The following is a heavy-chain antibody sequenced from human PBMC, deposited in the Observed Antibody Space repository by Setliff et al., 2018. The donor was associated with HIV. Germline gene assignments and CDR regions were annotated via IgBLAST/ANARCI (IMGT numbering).Heavy chain of an antibody. CDR1: GDTFTTYA. D-gene: IGHD6-13*01. V-gene: IGHV1-3*01. J-gene: IGHJ4*02. Sequence: ASVKVSCKASGDTFTTYALHWVRQAPGQRLEWMGWINAGNGDTKSSQKFQGRVTVTRDTSASTAYMELSSLRSEDTGVYYCAIGSSNWPHRPNNYYFDYWGQGTPVTVSS. CDR2: INAGNGDT. CDR3: AIGSSNWPHRPNNYYFDY.